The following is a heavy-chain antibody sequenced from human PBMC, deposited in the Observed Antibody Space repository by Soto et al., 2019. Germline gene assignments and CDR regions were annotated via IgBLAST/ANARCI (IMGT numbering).Heavy chain of an antibody. CDR1: GGSISSSNW. J-gene: IGHJ4*02. Sequence: QVQLQESGPGLVKPSGTLSLTCAVSGGSISSSNWWSWVRQPPGKGLEWIGEIYHSGSTNYNTSLKSRVTISVDKSKNQFSLKLRSVTVADTAVYYGASGTSAGAASWRFDYWGQVTLVTVAS. CDR3: ASGTSAGAASWRFDY. D-gene: IGHD6-13*01. CDR2: IYHSGST. V-gene: IGHV4-4*02.